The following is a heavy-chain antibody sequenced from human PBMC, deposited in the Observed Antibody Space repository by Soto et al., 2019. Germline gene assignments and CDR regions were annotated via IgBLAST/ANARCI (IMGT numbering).Heavy chain of an antibody. CDR2: INHSGST. Sequence: ETLSLTCAVYGGSFSGYYWSWIRQPPGKGLEWIGEINHSGSTNYNPSLKSRVTISVDTSKNQLSLKLSSVTAADTAVYYCARDPAAYYYYYYGMDVWGQGTTVTVSS. J-gene: IGHJ6*02. D-gene: IGHD2-2*01. CDR3: ARDPAAYYYYYYGMDV. CDR1: GGSFSGYY. V-gene: IGHV4-34*01.